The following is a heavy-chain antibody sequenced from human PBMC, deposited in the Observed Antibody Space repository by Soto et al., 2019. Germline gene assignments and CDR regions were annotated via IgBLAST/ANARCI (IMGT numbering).Heavy chain of an antibody. J-gene: IGHJ3*01. D-gene: IGHD1-26*01. CDR2: INSDGSSR. Sequence: EMQLVESGGGLVQPGGSLRLSCAASGFTFSGYWMHWVRQVPGKGLVWVSRINSDGSSRSYADSVKGRFTISRDNAKNTLHLQMNSLRAEDTAVYYCARVGLGAFDAFDVWGQGTLVTTSS. V-gene: IGHV3-74*01. CDR3: ARVGLGAFDAFDV. CDR1: GFTFSGYW.